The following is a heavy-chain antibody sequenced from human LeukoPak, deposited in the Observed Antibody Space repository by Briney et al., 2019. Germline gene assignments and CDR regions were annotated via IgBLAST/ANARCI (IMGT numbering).Heavy chain of an antibody. D-gene: IGHD3-10*01. V-gene: IGHV1-2*02. Sequence: ASVKVSCKASGYTFTDYYMHWVRQAPGQGLEWMGWTNPNSGGTNYAQKFQGRVTMTRDTSISTAYMELSRLRSDDTAVYYCVRSRGSGSRDYYYYMDVWGKGTTVIVSS. J-gene: IGHJ6*03. CDR3: VRSRGSGSRDYYYYMDV. CDR2: TNPNSGGT. CDR1: GYTFTDYY.